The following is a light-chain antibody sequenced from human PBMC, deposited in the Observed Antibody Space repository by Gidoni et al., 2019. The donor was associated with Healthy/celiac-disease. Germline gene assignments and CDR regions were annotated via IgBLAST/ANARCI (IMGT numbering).Light chain of an antibody. CDR2: GAS. CDR3: QQYNNWPL. Sequence: EIVMTQSPASLSVSPGERATLSFRASQSVSRNVAWYQQTPGQAPRLLIYGASTRATGIPASFSGSGSVTEFTLTISSLQSEDFAVYYCQQYNNWPLFGPGTKVDIK. J-gene: IGKJ3*01. CDR1: QSVSRN. V-gene: IGKV3-15*01.